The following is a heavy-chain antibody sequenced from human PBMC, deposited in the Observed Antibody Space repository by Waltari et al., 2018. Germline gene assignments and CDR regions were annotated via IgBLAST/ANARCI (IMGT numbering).Heavy chain of an antibody. J-gene: IGHJ4*02. CDR2: INHSGST. Sequence: QVQLQQWGAGLLKPSETLSLTCAVYGVSFSGYYWSWIRQPPGKGLEWIGEINHSGSTNYTPSRKSRVTISVDTSKNQFSLKLSSVTAADTAVYYCARLHRPYYYGSGSYYSGSYYFDYWGQGTLVTVSS. D-gene: IGHD3-10*01. CDR1: GVSFSGYY. V-gene: IGHV4-34*01. CDR3: ARLHRPYYYGSGSYYSGSYYFDY.